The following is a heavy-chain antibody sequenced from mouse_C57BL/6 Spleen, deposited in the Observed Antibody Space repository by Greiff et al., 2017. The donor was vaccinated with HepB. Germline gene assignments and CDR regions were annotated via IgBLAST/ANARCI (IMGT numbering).Heavy chain of an antibody. CDR1: GYTFTDYY. CDR3: ARSGPYYGNPHYYAMDY. Sequence: EVQLQQSGPVLVKPGASVKMSCKASGYTFTDYYMNWVKQSHGKSLEWIGVINPYNGGTSYNQKFKGKATLTVDKSSSTAYMELNSLTSEDSAVYYCARSGPYYGNPHYYAMDYWGQGTSVTVSS. CDR2: INPYNGGT. D-gene: IGHD2-10*01. J-gene: IGHJ4*01. V-gene: IGHV1-19*01.